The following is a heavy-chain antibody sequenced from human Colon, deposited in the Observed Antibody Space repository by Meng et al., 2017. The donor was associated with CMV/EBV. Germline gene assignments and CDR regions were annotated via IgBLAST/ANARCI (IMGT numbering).Heavy chain of an antibody. CDR3: ARGLDFGTFFFY. J-gene: IGHJ4*01. V-gene: IGHV3-30*03. D-gene: IGHD4-17*01. Sequence: GGSLRLSCTASEFSLSNFGVHWARQAPGKGLEWVAVISHDGTNKYYADSVKGRFTISRDDSKNTLYLQMNNLRGEDTAVYYCARGLDFGTFFFYWGRGTLVTVSS. CDR2: ISHDGTNK. CDR1: EFSLSNFG.